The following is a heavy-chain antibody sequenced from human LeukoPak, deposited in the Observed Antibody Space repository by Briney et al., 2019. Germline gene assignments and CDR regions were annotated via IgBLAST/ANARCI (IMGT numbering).Heavy chain of an antibody. CDR1: GYTFTSYG. D-gene: IGHD3-22*01. CDR2: ISAYNGNT. Sequence: ASVKVSCKASGYTFTSYGISWVRQAPGQGLEWMGWISAYNGNTNYAQKLQGRVTMTTDTSTSTAYMELRSLRSDDTAVYYCASVQYYYDSSGYFGYWGRGTLVTGSS. CDR3: ASVQYYYDSSGYFGY. J-gene: IGHJ4*02. V-gene: IGHV1-18*01.